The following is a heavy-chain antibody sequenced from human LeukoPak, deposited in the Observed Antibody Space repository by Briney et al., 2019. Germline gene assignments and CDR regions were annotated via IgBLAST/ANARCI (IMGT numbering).Heavy chain of an antibody. CDR1: EYNFIAYY. J-gene: IGHJ4*02. V-gene: IGHV1-46*01. CDR2: INPSGGST. CDR3: ARGDPEDY. Sequence: ASVKVSCKASEYNFIAYYLHWVRQAPGQGLEWMGIINPSGGSTSYAQKFQGRVTMTRDMSTSTVYMELSSLRSEDTAVYYCARGDPEDYWGQGTLVTVSS.